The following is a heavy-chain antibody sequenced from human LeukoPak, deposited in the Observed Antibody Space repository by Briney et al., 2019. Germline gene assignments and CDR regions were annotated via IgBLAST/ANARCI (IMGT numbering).Heavy chain of an antibody. Sequence: SVKVSCKASGRGFTGLAVTWLRHVPGQGFEWMGRIISIIDATHYAQKFQDRVTITADESTSTAYMELHSLRSEDTAVYFCASSLLRMADLLPSHFDYWGQGTLVTVSS. D-gene: IGHD3-10*01. V-gene: IGHV1-69*11. CDR3: ASSLLRMADLLPSHFDY. CDR1: GRGFTGLA. J-gene: IGHJ4*02. CDR2: IISIIDAT.